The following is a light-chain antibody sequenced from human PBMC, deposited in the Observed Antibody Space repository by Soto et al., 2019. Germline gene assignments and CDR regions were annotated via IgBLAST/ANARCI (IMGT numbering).Light chain of an antibody. CDR2: EVS. CDR1: SSDVGGYNY. V-gene: IGLV2-8*01. Sequence: QSVLTQPPSASGSPGQSVTISCTGTSSDVGGYNYVSWYQQYPGKAPKLMIYEVSKRPSGVPDRFSGSKSGNTASLTVSGLQAEDEDDYYCCSSVGSNYVFGTGTKVTVL. CDR3: CSSVGSNYV. J-gene: IGLJ1*01.